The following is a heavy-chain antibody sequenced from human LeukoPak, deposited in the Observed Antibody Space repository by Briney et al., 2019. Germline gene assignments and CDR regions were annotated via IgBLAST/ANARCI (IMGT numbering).Heavy chain of an antibody. CDR1: GFTFSDYY. D-gene: IGHD1-7*01. CDR3: GRDFGLTGTKRSFDI. J-gene: IGHJ3*02. Sequence: GGSLRLSCAASGFTFSDYYMGWICQAPGKGLEWLSYISGSGTTMYYADSVKGRFTISRDNAKNSLDLQMNSLRAEDTAVYYCGRDFGLTGTKRSFDIWGQGTMVTVSS. CDR2: ISGSGTTM. V-gene: IGHV3-11*01.